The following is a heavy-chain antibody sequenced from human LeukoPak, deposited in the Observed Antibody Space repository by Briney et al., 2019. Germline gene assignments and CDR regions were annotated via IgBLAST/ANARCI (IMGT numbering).Heavy chain of an antibody. CDR2: IIPILGIA. V-gene: IGHV1-69*04. Sequence: SVKVSCKASGGTFSSYAISWVRQAPGQGLEWMRRIIPILGIANYAQKFQGRVTITADKSTSTAYMELSSLRSEDTAVYYCASALYYYDSSGYSLGYWGQGTLVTVSS. CDR1: GGTFSSYA. J-gene: IGHJ4*02. CDR3: ASALYYYDSSGYSLGY. D-gene: IGHD3-22*01.